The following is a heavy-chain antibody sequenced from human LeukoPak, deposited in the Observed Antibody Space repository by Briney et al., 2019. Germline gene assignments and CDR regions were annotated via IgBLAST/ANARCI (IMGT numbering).Heavy chain of an antibody. Sequence: GASVKVSCKASGYTFTGYYMHWVRQAPGQGLEWMGWINPNSGGTNYAQKFQGRVTMTRDTSVSTAYMELSRLRSDDTAVYYRARDRLCSSTSCYKNWFDPWGQGTLVTVSS. J-gene: IGHJ5*02. V-gene: IGHV1-2*02. CDR1: GYTFTGYY. CDR2: INPNSGGT. D-gene: IGHD2-2*02. CDR3: ARDRLCSSTSCYKNWFDP.